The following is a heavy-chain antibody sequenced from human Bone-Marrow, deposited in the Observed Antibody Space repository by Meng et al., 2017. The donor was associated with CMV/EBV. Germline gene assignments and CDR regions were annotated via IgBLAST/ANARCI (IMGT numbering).Heavy chain of an antibody. CDR2: IRSKANSYAT. CDR3: TRHLVMITFGGVLNWFDP. CDR1: GFTFSGSA. D-gene: IGHD3-16*01. J-gene: IGHJ5*02. V-gene: IGHV3-73*01. Sequence: ETLSLTCAASGFTFSGSAMHWVRQASGKGLEWVGRIRSKANSYATAYAASVKGRFTISRDDSKNTAYLQMNSLKTEDTAVYYCTRHLVMITFGGVLNWFDPWGQGTLVTVSS.